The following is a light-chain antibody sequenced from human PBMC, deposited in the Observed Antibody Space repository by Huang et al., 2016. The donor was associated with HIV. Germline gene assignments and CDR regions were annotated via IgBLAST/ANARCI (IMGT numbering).Light chain of an antibody. J-gene: IGKJ1*01. CDR1: QGIRNY. V-gene: IGKV1-27*01. CDR3: QKYNSAPPT. CDR2: AAS. Sequence: DIRMTQSPSSLSASVGDRVTITCRASQGIRNYLSWYQQKPGKVPKLLIYAASTLQSGVPSRFSGSGSGTDFTLTISSLQPEDVATYYCQKYNSAPPTCGQGTRVEIK.